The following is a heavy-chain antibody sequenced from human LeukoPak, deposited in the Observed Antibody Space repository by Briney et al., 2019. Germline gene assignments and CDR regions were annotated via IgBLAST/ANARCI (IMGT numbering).Heavy chain of an antibody. Sequence: SETLSLTCTVSGASISSSLYYWGWIRQPPGKGLEWIGSIYYSGTTYYNPSLKSRVTISVDTSKNQFSLKLSSVTAADTAVYYCARVARDTAMPFDYWGQGTLVTVSS. CDR3: ARVARDTAMPFDY. D-gene: IGHD5-18*01. J-gene: IGHJ4*02. V-gene: IGHV4-39*07. CDR1: GASISSSLYY. CDR2: IYYSGTT.